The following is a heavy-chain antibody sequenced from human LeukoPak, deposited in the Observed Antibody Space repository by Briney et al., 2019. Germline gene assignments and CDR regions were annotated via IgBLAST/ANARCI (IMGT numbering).Heavy chain of an antibody. CDR3: ARGDYGDFPDYFDY. V-gene: IGHV4-34*01. CDR1: GGSFSGYY. J-gene: IGHJ4*02. Sequence: SETLSLTCAVYGGSFSGYYWSWIRHPPGKGLEWIGEINHSGSTNYNPSLKSRVTISVDTSKNQFSLKLSSVTAADTAVYYCARGDYGDFPDYFDYWGQGTLVTVSS. CDR2: INHSGST. D-gene: IGHD4-17*01.